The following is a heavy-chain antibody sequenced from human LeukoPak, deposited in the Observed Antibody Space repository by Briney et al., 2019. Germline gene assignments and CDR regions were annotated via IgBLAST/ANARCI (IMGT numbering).Heavy chain of an antibody. Sequence: GGSLRLSCGASGFTFNHYTMNWVRQAPGKGLEWVASISSSGTYIYYADSVKGRFTISRDNAENSLFLQMSSLRAGDTGVYYCARDLGYCDSTNCGHYYYGMDVWGQRTTVTVSS. J-gene: IGHJ6*02. V-gene: IGHV3-21*01. CDR3: ARDLGYCDSTNCGHYYYGMDV. D-gene: IGHD2-2*01. CDR2: ISSSGTYI. CDR1: GFTFNHYT.